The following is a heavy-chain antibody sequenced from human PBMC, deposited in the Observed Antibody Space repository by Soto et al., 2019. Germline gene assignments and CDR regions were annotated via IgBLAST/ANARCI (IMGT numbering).Heavy chain of an antibody. J-gene: IGHJ4*02. V-gene: IGHV3-15*01. CDR1: GFTFNNAW. CDR3: TTVGYCTSTTCYAFDY. Sequence: PGGSLRLSCAASGFTFNNAWITWSRHSPGKGREWIGLIKSKTDGGTTDYAAPVKGRFTISRDDSKNTLYLQMNSLKTEDTGIYYCTTVGYCTSTTCYAFDYWGQGTLVTVSS. CDR2: IKSKTDGGTT. D-gene: IGHD2-2*01.